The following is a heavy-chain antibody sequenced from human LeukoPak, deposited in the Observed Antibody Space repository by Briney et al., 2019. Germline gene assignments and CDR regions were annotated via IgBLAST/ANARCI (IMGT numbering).Heavy chain of an antibody. V-gene: IGHV3-23*01. Sequence: GGSLRLSCAASGFTFNAQDINWVRQGPGKGLEWVAGISGSHTFYADSVKGRFTFSRDNSKNTMYLQMNSLRVEDTAVYYCAKVNWEDYVWGNCWGQGTRVTVSS. CDR2: ISGSHT. CDR1: GFTFNAQD. CDR3: AKVNWEDYVWGNC. D-gene: IGHD3-16*01. J-gene: IGHJ4*02.